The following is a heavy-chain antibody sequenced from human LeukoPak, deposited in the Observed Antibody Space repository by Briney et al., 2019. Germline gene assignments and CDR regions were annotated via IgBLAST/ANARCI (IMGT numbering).Heavy chain of an antibody. CDR2: INHSGST. Sequence: SETLSLTCAVYGGSFSGYYWSWLRQPPGKGLEWIGEINHSGSTNYNPSLKSRVTISVDTSKNQFSLKLSSVTAADTAVYYCARSNPYYYYYYMDVWGKGTTVTISS. V-gene: IGHV4-34*01. J-gene: IGHJ6*03. CDR1: GGSFSGYY. CDR3: ARSNPYYYYYYMDV. D-gene: IGHD1-14*01.